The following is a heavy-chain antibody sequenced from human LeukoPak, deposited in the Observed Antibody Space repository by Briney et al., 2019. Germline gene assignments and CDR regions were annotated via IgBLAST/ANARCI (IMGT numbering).Heavy chain of an antibody. J-gene: IGHJ6*03. CDR3: ARDIPIAAAGHYYYMDV. Sequence: SETLSLTCTVSGGSISSYYWSSIRQPPGKGLGWIGYIYYSGSTNYNPSLKSRVTISVDTSKNQFSLKLSSVTAADTAVYYCARDIPIAAAGHYYYMDVWGKGTTVTVSS. CDR1: GGSISSYY. D-gene: IGHD6-13*01. V-gene: IGHV4-59*01. CDR2: IYYSGST.